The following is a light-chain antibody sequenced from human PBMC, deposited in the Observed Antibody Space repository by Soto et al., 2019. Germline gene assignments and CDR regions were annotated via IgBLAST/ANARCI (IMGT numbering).Light chain of an antibody. CDR3: QQYNGYSTWT. J-gene: IGKJ1*01. Sequence: DIQMTQFPSTLSASVGDRVTITCRASQSISKWLVWYQQKPGKAPKVLIFDASILASGVPSRFSGSGSGTEFTLTISSLQPDDFATYYCQQYNGYSTWTFGQGTKVDI. CDR1: QSISKW. CDR2: DAS. V-gene: IGKV1-5*01.